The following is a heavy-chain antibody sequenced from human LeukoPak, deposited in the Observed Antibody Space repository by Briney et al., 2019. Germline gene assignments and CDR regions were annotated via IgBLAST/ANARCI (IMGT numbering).Heavy chain of an antibody. Sequence: SETLSLTCTVSGGSISSGDYYWSWIRQPPGKGLEWIGYIYYSGSTYYNPSLKSRVTISVGTSKNQFSLKLSSVTAADTAVYYCARGGLYYGSGSLYYFDYWGQGTLVTVSS. CDR1: GGSISSGDYY. CDR2: IYYSGST. D-gene: IGHD3-10*01. CDR3: ARGGLYYGSGSLYYFDY. J-gene: IGHJ4*02. V-gene: IGHV4-30-4*02.